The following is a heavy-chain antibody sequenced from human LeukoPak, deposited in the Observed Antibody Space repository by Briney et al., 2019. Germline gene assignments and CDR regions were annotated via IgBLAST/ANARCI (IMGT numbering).Heavy chain of an antibody. CDR2: XGGSGGST. CDR3: AKQASGSYYGYYFAMDV. Sequence: XXRPAPXXXXXXXSAXGGSGGSTYYADSVKGQFTISRDNSKNTLYLQMNSLRVEDTAVYYCAKQASGSYYGYYFAMDVWGQGTTVTVSS. J-gene: IGHJ6*02. V-gene: IGHV3-23*01. D-gene: IGHD1-26*01.